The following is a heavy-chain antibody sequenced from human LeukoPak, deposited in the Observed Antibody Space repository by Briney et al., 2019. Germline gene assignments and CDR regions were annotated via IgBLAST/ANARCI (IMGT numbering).Heavy chain of an antibody. D-gene: IGHD3-10*01. CDR2: MRSDGRAK. CDR3: AKDRASDGLSYFDF. J-gene: IGHJ4*02. CDR1: GFTFTDYG. Sequence: PGGSLRLSCAASGFTFTDYGLHWVRQAPGKGLEWVAFMRSDGRAKYYGDSMKGRFTVSRDTSKETLYLQMNSLTPDDTAVYYCAKDRASDGLSYFDFWGQGTLVTVSS. V-gene: IGHV3-30*02.